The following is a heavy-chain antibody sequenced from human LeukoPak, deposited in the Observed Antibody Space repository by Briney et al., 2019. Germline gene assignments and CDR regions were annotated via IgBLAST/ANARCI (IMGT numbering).Heavy chain of an antibody. CDR3: ARAGYCSGGSRYYQSHYGMDV. Sequence: GGSLRLSCAASGFTFSSYSMNWVRQAPGKGLEWVSSISSSSSYIYYADSVKGRFTISRDNAKNSLYLQMNSLRAEDTAVYYCARAGYCSGGSRYYQSHYGMDVWGQGTTVTVSS. CDR1: GFTFSSYS. J-gene: IGHJ6*02. CDR2: ISSSSSYI. D-gene: IGHD2-15*01. V-gene: IGHV3-21*01.